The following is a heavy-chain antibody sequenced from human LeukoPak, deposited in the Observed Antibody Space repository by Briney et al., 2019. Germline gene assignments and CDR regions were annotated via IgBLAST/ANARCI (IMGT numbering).Heavy chain of an antibody. CDR2: INHSGST. V-gene: IGHV4-34*09. Sequence: SETLSLTCAVYGGSFSGYYWSWIRQPPGKGLEWIGEINHSGSTYYNPSLKSRVTISVDTSKNQFSLKLSSVTAADTAVYYCARGRRLGHFDYWGQGTLVTVSS. CDR3: ARGRRLGHFDY. D-gene: IGHD3/OR15-3a*01. CDR1: GGSFSGYY. J-gene: IGHJ4*02.